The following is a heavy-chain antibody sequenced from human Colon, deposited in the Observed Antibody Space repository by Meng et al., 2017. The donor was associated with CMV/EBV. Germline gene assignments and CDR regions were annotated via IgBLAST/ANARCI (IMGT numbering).Heavy chain of an antibody. CDR1: GGSISRSSYY. CDR3: ARAAAAGEYYFDY. CDR2: IYYSGST. J-gene: IGHJ4*02. D-gene: IGHD6-13*01. V-gene: IGHV4-39*07. Sequence: QVELQAAGPGLVKPSETLSLTCTVSGGSISRSSYYWGWIRQPPGKGLEWIGSIYYSGSTYYNPSLKSRVTISVDTSKNQFSLKLSSVTAADTAVYYCARAAAAGEYYFDYWGQGTLVTVSS.